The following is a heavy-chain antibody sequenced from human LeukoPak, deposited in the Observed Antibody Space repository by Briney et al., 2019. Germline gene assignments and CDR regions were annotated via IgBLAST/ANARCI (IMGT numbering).Heavy chain of an antibody. CDR3: ARGYSSTWYPGY. V-gene: IGHV4-59*01. D-gene: IGHD6-13*01. CDR1: GGSISSYY. J-gene: IGHJ4*02. Sequence: PSETLSLTCTVSGGSISSYYWSWIRQPPGKGLEWIGYIFYSGSTNYNPSLESRVTISVDTSKNQFSLRLSSVTAADTAVYYCARGYSSTWYPGYWGQGTLVTVSS. CDR2: IFYSGST.